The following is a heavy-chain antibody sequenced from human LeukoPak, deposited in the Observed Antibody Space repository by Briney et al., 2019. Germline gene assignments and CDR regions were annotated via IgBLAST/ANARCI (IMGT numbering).Heavy chain of an antibody. V-gene: IGHV3-23*01. Sequence: GGSLSLSCAASGFNFCSYAMSWVRQAPGKGVEWVSGITGSGGATYYTDSVKGRFTISRNNSKNTLYLQMNSLRAEYTAVYYCAKDSNRWGKGTLVTVSS. CDR2: ITGSGGAT. CDR3: AKDSNR. D-gene: IGHD1-14*01. CDR1: GFNFCSYA. J-gene: IGHJ4*02.